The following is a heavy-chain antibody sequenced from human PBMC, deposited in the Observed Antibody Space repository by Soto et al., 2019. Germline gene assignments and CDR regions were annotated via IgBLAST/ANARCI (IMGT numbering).Heavy chain of an antibody. V-gene: IGHV4-34*01. CDR2: MSHSGGT. J-gene: IGHJ3*02. D-gene: IGHD1-1*01. CDR1: GGFVSSGSYY. CDR3: ARVERGTATTVVDAFDI. Sequence: QVQLQQWGAGLLKPSETLSLTCAVYGGFVSSGSYYWSWIRQPPGKGLEWIGEMSHSGGTHFNPSPKGPLTISVDKSKNQFSLKMSSVTAADTALYYCARVERGTATTVVDAFDIWGPGTMVTVSS.